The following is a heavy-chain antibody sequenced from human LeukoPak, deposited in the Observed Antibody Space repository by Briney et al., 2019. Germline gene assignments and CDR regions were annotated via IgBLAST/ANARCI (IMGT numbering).Heavy chain of an antibody. J-gene: IGHJ2*01. V-gene: IGHV3-74*01. CDR2: IKFDGSLA. D-gene: IGHD3-22*01. CDR1: GLTFSTYW. CDR3: VTGHYDSRMYFDF. Sequence: PGGSLRLSCTASGLTFSTYWVHWVRQAPGKGLVCVSQIKFDGSLASYADSVKGRFTISRDNAKNTVYLQMNSLGTEDTAVYYCVTGHYDSRMYFDFWGRGALVTVSS.